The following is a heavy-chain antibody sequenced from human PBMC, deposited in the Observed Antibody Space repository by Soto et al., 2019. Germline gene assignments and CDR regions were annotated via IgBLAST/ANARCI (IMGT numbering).Heavy chain of an antibody. CDR1: GFTFSSYG. D-gene: IGHD3-22*01. V-gene: IGHV3-33*01. CDR3: ARGYLEVIPLGY. CDR2: IWYDGSNK. Sequence: VGSLRLSCAASGFTFSSYGMHWVRQAPGKGLEWVAVIWYDGSNKYYADSVKGRFTISRDNSKNTLYLQMNSLRAEDTAVYYCARGYLEVIPLGYWGQGTLVTVSS. J-gene: IGHJ4*02.